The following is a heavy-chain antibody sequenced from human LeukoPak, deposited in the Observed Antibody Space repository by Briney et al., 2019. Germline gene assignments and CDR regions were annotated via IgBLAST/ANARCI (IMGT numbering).Heavy chain of an antibody. CDR2: IYYSGST. V-gene: IGHV4-59*12. Sequence: SETLSLTCTVSGGSISSYCWSWIRQPPGKGLEWIGYIYYSGSTNYNPSLRSRVTMSVDTSKNQFSLKLSSVTAADTAVYYCARDVLLWFGELLSIWFDPWGQGTLVTVSS. J-gene: IGHJ5*02. CDR3: ARDVLLWFGELLSIWFDP. CDR1: GGSISSYC. D-gene: IGHD3-10*01.